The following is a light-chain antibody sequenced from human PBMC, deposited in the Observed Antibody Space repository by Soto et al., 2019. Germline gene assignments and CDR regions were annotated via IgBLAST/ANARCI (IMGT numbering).Light chain of an antibody. CDR3: QQTSSVPRT. Sequence: DIHMTQFPSSVAAYVGDRVTVPXRASQGISVWLVWYQQNPGXPPKXXXHPXSSLQSGGPSRFSGSGSGTDFTLTINNLEPEDFAIYFCQQTSSVPRTFGQGTKVDIK. CDR1: QGISVW. J-gene: IGKJ1*01. V-gene: IGKV1-12*01. CDR2: PXS.